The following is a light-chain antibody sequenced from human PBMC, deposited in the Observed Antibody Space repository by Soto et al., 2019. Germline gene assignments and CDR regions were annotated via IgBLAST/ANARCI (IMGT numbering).Light chain of an antibody. Sequence: QSVLTQPASVSGAHGQSVTISCTNTSSDVGGYNYVSWYQHHPGKAPKLMIYDVSNRPSGVSNRFSGSKSGNTASLTISGLQPEDEADCYCCSYTTSNTRQIVFGTGTKVTVL. CDR1: SSDVGGYNY. CDR2: DVS. V-gene: IGLV2-14*03. CDR3: CSYTTSNTRQIV. J-gene: IGLJ1*01.